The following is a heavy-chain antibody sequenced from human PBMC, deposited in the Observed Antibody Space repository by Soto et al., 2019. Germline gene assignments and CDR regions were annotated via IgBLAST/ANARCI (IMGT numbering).Heavy chain of an antibody. J-gene: IGHJ6*02. CDR3: ARGAYSSSSPSSHYYYYGMDV. CDR1: GYTFTSYD. CDR2: MNPNSGNT. D-gene: IGHD6-6*01. V-gene: IGHV1-8*01. Sequence: ASVKVSCKASGYTFTSYDINWVRQATGQGLEWMGWMNPNSGNTGYAQKFQGRVTMTRNTSISTAYMELSSLRSEDTAVYYCARGAYSSSSPSSHYYYYGMDVWGQGTTVTVSS.